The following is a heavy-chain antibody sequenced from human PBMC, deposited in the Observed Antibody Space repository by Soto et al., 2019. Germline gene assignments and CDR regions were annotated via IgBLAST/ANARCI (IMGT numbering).Heavy chain of an antibody. CDR1: GGSISSYY. CDR2: IYYSGSP. CDR3: ARGVTLVRGVIHTPYFDY. V-gene: IGHV4-59*12. Sequence: TSETLSLTCTVSGGSISSYYWSWIRQPPGKGLEWIGYIYYSGSPNYNPSLKSRVTISVDTSKNQFSLKLSSVTAADTAVYYCARGVTLVRGVIHTPYFDYWGQGALVTVSS. D-gene: IGHD3-10*01. J-gene: IGHJ4*02.